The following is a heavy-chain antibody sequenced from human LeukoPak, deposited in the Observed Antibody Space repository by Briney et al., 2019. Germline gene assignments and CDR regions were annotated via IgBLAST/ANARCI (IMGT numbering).Heavy chain of an antibody. CDR2: INHSGST. CDR1: GGSFSGYY. Sequence: SETLSLTCAVYGGSFSGYYWSWIRQPPGKGLEWIGEINHSGSTNYNPSLKSRVTISVDTSKNQLSLKLSSVTAADTAVYYCARPADYGGNLGYFDYWGQGTLVTVSS. CDR3: ARPADYGGNLGYFDY. V-gene: IGHV4-34*01. J-gene: IGHJ4*02. D-gene: IGHD4-23*01.